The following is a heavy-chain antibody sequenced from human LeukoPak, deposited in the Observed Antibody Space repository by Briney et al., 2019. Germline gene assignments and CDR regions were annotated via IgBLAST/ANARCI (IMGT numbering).Heavy chain of an antibody. CDR2: IWYDGSNK. V-gene: IGHV3-33*01. CDR1: GFTFSSYG. Sequence: GGSLRLSCAASGFTFSSYGMHWVRQAPGKGLEWVAVIWYDGSNKYHADSVKGRFTISRDNSKNTLYLQMNSLRAEDTAVYYCARGGAYNWFDPWGQGTLVTVSS. D-gene: IGHD2-21*01. CDR3: ARGGAYNWFDP. J-gene: IGHJ5*02.